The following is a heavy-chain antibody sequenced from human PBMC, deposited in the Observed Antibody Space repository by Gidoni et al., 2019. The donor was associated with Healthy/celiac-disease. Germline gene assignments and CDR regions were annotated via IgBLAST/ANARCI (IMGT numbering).Heavy chain of an antibody. Sequence: QVQLVQSGAEVKKHGAPVKVACKASGSTSTSYGISWVRQAPGQGLELMGWISAYIDNTNYSQKLQSRVTMTTDTSTGTAYMELRSLRSDDTSVYYCASDSRSSGWVNFDLWGRGTLVTVSS. V-gene: IGHV1-18*04. J-gene: IGHJ2*01. CDR1: GSTSTSYG. D-gene: IGHD6-19*01. CDR3: ASDSRSSGWVNFDL. CDR2: ISAYIDNT.